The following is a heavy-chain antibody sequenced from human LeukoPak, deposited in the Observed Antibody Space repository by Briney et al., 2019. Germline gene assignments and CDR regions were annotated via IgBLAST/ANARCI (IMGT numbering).Heavy chain of an antibody. CDR2: IKQDGSEK. CDR3: ARYRGYGWFDP. CDR1: GFTFSSYW. J-gene: IGHJ5*02. D-gene: IGHD1-1*01. Sequence: GGSLRLSCAASGFTFSSYWMSWVRQAPGKGLEWVANIKQDGSEKYYVDSVRGRFTISRDNAKNSLYLQMNSLRAEDTAVYYCARYRGYGWFDPWGQGTLVTVSS. V-gene: IGHV3-7*01.